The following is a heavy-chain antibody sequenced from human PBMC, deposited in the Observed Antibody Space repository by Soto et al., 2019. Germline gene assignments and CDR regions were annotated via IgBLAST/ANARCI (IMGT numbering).Heavy chain of an antibody. Sequence: PGGPLTLSCAASGFPFSNHWMHWVLQAPGKGLVWVSRINTDGSSTSYADSVKGRFTISRDNAKDTVYLQMNSLRAEDTAMYYCARAPVAYNWFDSWGQGILVTVSS. CDR2: INTDGSST. J-gene: IGHJ5*01. D-gene: IGHD2-15*01. V-gene: IGHV3-74*01. CDR3: ARAPVAYNWFDS. CDR1: GFPFSNHW.